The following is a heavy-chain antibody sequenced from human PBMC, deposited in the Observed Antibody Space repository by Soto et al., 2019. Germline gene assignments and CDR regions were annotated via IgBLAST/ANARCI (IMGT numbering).Heavy chain of an antibody. V-gene: IGHV4-59*01. J-gene: IGHJ4*02. CDR2: IYYSGST. CDR1: GGSISSYY. Sequence: SETLSLTCTVSGGSISSYYWSWIRQPPGKGLEWIGYIYYSGSTNYNPSLKSRVTISVDTSKNQFSLKLSSVTAADTAVYYCARAVLLEGGLFDYWGQGTLVTVS. CDR3: ARAVLLEGGLFDY. D-gene: IGHD1-1*01.